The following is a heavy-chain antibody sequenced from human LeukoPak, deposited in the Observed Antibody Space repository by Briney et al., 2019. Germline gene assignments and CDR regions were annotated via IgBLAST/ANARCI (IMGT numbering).Heavy chain of an antibody. D-gene: IGHD2-2*01. Sequence: ASVKVSCKASGYTFTGYYMHWVRQAPGQGLEWMGWMNPNSGNTGYAQKFQGRVTMTRNTSISTAYMELSSLRSEDTAVYYCAREPGYCSSTSCPLGAFDIWGQGTMVTVSS. V-gene: IGHV1-8*02. J-gene: IGHJ3*02. CDR1: GYTFTGYY. CDR2: MNPNSGNT. CDR3: AREPGYCSSTSCPLGAFDI.